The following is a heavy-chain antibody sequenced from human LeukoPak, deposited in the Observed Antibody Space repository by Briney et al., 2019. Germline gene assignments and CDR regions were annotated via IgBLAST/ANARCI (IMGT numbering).Heavy chain of an antibody. Sequence: ASAKVSCKVSGYTLTELSMHWVRQAPGKGLEWMGGFDPEDGETIYAQKFQGRVTMTEDTSTDTAYMELSSLRSEDTAVYYCATDRYYCSGGSCYSRGLGYWGQGTLVTVSS. J-gene: IGHJ4*02. CDR1: GYTLTELS. D-gene: IGHD2-15*01. V-gene: IGHV1-24*01. CDR2: FDPEDGET. CDR3: ATDRYYCSGGSCYSRGLGY.